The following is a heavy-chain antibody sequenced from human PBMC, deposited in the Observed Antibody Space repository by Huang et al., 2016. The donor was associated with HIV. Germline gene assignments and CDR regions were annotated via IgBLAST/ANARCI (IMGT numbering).Heavy chain of an antibody. Sequence: EVQLVESGGGLVQPGTSLRLSCAASGFTFGDFNMNWVRQAPGKGLEWISYSSSSSNSKLYADAVKGRFTISRDNARNSRDLQLKSLRVEDTAVYYCARESCSGGTCYLFDFWGQGVLVTVSS. V-gene: IGHV3-48*04. D-gene: IGHD2-15*01. CDR3: ARESCSGGTCYLFDF. CDR2: SSSSSNSK. J-gene: IGHJ4*02. CDR1: GFTFGDFN.